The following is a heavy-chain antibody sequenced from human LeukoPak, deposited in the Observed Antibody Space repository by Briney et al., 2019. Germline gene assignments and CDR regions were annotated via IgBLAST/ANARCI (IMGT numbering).Heavy chain of an antibody. D-gene: IGHD2-8*01. CDR1: GYTFTSYG. CDR2: ISAYNGNT. J-gene: IGHJ4*02. CDR3: ARDRLIYCTNGVCYFDY. V-gene: IGHV1-18*01. Sequence: ASVKVSCKASGYTFTSYGISWVRQAPGQGLEWMGWISAYNGNTNYAQKLQGRVTMTTDTSTSTAYMELRSLRSGDTAVYYCARDRLIYCTNGVCYFDYWGQGTLVTVSS.